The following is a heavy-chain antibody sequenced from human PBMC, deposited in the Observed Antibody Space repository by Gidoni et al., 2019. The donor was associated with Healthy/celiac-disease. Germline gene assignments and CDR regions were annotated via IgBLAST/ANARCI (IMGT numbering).Heavy chain of an antibody. CDR1: GFTFSSYA. J-gene: IGHJ4*02. Sequence: EVQLLESGGGLVQPGGSLRLSCAATGFTFSSYAMSWVRQAPGKGLEWVSAISGSGGSTYYADYVKGRFTISRDNSKNTLYRQMNSLRAEDTAVYYCAKDRGGGGDSSRYFDYWGQGTLVTVSS. V-gene: IGHV3-23*01. CDR2: ISGSGGST. CDR3: AKDRGGGGDSSRYFDY. D-gene: IGHD2-21*01.